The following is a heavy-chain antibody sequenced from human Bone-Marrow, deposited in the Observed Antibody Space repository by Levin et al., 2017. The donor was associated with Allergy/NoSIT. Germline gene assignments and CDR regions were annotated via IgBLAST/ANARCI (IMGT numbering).Heavy chain of an antibody. V-gene: IGHV4-30-2*01. Sequence: SCAVSGGSISSGGYSWSWIRQPPGKGLEWIGYIYHSGSTYYNPSLKSRVTISVDRSKNQFSLKLSSVTAADTAVYYCARASIAAAGTPWFDPWGQGTLVTVSS. D-gene: IGHD6-13*01. CDR2: IYHSGST. CDR3: ARASIAAAGTPWFDP. CDR1: GGSISSGGYS. J-gene: IGHJ5*02.